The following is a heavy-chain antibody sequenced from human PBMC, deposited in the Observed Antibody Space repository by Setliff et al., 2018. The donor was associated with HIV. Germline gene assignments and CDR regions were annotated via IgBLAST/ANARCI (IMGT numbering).Heavy chain of an antibody. Sequence: PGESLKISCQASGYSFTSYWINWVRQMPGKGLEWMGRIDPSDSYVSYSPSFRGHVTVSADKSISTAYLQWTTLKASDTAMYYCAKHLSPGSGWYSKARGMDVWGQGTTVTVSS. CDR3: AKHLSPGSGWYSKARGMDV. V-gene: IGHV5-10-1*01. D-gene: IGHD6-19*01. J-gene: IGHJ6*02. CDR2: IDPSDSYV. CDR1: GYSFTSYW.